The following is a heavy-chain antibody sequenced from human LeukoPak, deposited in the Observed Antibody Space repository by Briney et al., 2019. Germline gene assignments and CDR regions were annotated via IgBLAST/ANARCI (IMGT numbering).Heavy chain of an antibody. CDR3: GTYGSSWTYFDY. CDR2: ISAYNGNT. V-gene: IGHV1-18*01. D-gene: IGHD6-13*01. J-gene: IGHJ4*02. CDR1: GYTFTSYG. Sequence: ASVKVSCKASGYTFTSYGISWVRQAPGQGLEWMGWISAYNGNTNYAQKLQGRVTMTTDTSTSTAYMELRSLRSDDTAVYYCGTYGSSWTYFDYWGQGTLVTVSS.